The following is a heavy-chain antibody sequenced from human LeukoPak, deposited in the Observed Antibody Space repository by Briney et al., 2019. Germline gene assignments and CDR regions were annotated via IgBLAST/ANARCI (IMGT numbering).Heavy chain of an antibody. CDR3: ARAVYYSNYLGY. Sequence: QPGGSLRLSCAASGFTFSSYWMHWVRQAPGKGLVWVSRINSDGSSTNYGDSEKGRFTISRDNAKNTLYLQMNSLRAEDTAMYYCARAVYYSNYLGYWGQGTLVTVSS. CDR1: GFTFSSYW. D-gene: IGHD3-10*01. CDR2: INSDGSST. J-gene: IGHJ4*01. V-gene: IGHV3-74*01.